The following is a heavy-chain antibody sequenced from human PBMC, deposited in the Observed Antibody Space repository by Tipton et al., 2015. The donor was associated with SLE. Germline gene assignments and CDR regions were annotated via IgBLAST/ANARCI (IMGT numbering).Heavy chain of an antibody. V-gene: IGHV4-30-2*01. D-gene: IGHD1-7*01. J-gene: IGHJ4*02. CDR2: IYHSGST. Sequence: TLSLTCAVSGSSISSGGYSWSWIRQPPGKGLEWIGYIYHSGSTYYNPSLKSRVTISVDRSKNQFSPKLSSVTAADTAVYYCARGPPTGTTDYWGQGTLVTVSS. CDR1: GSSISSGGYS. CDR3: ARGPPTGTTDY.